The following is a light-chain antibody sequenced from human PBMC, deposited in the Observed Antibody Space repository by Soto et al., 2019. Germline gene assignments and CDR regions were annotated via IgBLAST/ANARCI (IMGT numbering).Light chain of an antibody. CDR3: QQYGSSGT. CDR2: GAS. Sequence: DSVLMLSPGTLSLSPGERATLSCRASQSVSNNYLAWYQQKPGQAPRLLIYGASNRATGIPDRFSGSGSGTDFTLTISRLEPEDFAVHYCQQYGSSGTFGQGTKVDIK. V-gene: IGKV3-20*01. CDR1: QSVSNNY. J-gene: IGKJ1*01.